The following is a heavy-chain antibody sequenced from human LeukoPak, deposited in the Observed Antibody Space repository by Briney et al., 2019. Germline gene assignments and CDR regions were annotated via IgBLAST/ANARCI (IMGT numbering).Heavy chain of an antibody. CDR1: GGTFSSYA. J-gene: IGHJ4*02. Sequence: SVKVSCKASGGTFSSYAISWVRQAPGQGLEWMGRIIPILGIANYAQKFQGRVTITADKSTSTAYMELSSLRSEDTAVYYCARATVIVVVTAIQDYFDYWGQGTLVTVSS. D-gene: IGHD2-21*02. V-gene: IGHV1-69*04. CDR3: ARATVIVVVTAIQDYFDY. CDR2: IIPILGIA.